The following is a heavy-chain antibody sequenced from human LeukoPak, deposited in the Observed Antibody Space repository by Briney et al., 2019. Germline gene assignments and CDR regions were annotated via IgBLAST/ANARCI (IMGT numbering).Heavy chain of an antibody. CDR3: AEGISSSSTKRYYYYMDV. V-gene: IGHV1-69*02. Sequence: GSSVKVSCKASGGTFSSYTISWVRQAPGQGLEWMGRIIPILGIANYAQKFQGRVTITADKSTSTAYMDLSSLRSEDTAVYYCAEGISSSSTKRYYYYMDVWGKGTTVTVSS. J-gene: IGHJ6*03. CDR2: IIPILGIA. D-gene: IGHD6-6*01. CDR1: GGTFSSYT.